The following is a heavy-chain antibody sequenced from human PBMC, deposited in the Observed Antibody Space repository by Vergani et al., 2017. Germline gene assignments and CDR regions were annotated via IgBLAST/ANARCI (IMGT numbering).Heavy chain of an antibody. Sequence: QVQLQQWGAGLLKPSETLSLTCAVYGGSFSGYYWSWIRQPPGKGLEWIGEINHSGSTNYNPSLKSRVTISVDTSKNQFSLKRSSVTAADTAVYYCARVQELYDFWSGYRVRYYYYMDVWGKGTTVTVSS. CDR2: INHSGST. CDR1: GGSFSGYY. D-gene: IGHD3-3*01. J-gene: IGHJ6*03. V-gene: IGHV4-34*01. CDR3: ARVQELYDFWSGYRVRYYYYMDV.